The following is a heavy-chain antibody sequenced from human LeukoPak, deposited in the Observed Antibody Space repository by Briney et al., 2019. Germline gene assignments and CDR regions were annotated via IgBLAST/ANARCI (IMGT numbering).Heavy chain of an antibody. CDR2: IYYSGST. V-gene: IGHV4-30-4*01. D-gene: IGHD4-17*01. Sequence: PSQTLSLTCTVSGGSISSGGYYWSWIRQPPGEGLEWIGYIYYSGSTYYHPSLKSRVTISLDTSKNKSSLKLSSVTAADTAVYYCARVTTVTTSFHFDYWGQGTLVTVSS. CDR3: ARVTTVTTSFHFDY. J-gene: IGHJ4*02. CDR1: GGSISSGGYY.